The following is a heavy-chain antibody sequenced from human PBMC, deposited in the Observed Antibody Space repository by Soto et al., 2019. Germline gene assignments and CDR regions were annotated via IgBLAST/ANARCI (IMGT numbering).Heavy chain of an antibody. V-gene: IGHV3-7*01. J-gene: IGHJ6*03. Sequence: PGGSLRLSCAASGFAFNTYWMSWVRQAPGKGLEWVANIKQDGSEKYYVDSVKGRFTISRDNAKNSLYLQMNSLRAEDTAVFYCARGGEDIVVVPAISGDYYYYYYMDVWGKGTTVTVSS. CDR1: GFAFNTYW. CDR3: ARGGEDIVVVPAISGDYYYYYYMDV. CDR2: IKQDGSEK. D-gene: IGHD2-2*01.